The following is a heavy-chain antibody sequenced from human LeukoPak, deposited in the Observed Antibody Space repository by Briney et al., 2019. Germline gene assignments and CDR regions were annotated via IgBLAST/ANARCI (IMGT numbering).Heavy chain of an antibody. CDR2: INHSGST. CDR1: GGSFSGYY. D-gene: IGHD3-22*01. CDR3: AGLRYYSESNANNRFDY. J-gene: IGHJ4*02. Sequence: SETLSLTCAVYGGSFSGYYWSWIRQPPGKGLEWIGEINHSGSTNYNPSLKSRVTISVDTSKNQFSLKLSSVTAADTAVYYCAGLRYYSESNANNRFDYWGQGTLVTVSS. V-gene: IGHV4-34*01.